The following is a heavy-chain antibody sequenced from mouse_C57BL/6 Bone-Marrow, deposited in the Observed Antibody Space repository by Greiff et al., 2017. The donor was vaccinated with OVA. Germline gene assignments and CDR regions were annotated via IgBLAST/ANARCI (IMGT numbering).Heavy chain of an antibody. V-gene: IGHV3-6*01. CDR1: GYSITSGYY. CDR2: ISYDGSN. D-gene: IGHD2-5*01. Sequence: EVKLLESGPGLVKPSQSLSLTCSVTGYSITSGYYWNWIRQFPGNKLEWMGYISYDGSNNYNPSLKNRISITRDTSKNQFFLKLNSVTTEDTATYYCARAPSYSNYSAYWGQGTLVTVSA. CDR3: ARAPSYSNYSAY. J-gene: IGHJ3*01.